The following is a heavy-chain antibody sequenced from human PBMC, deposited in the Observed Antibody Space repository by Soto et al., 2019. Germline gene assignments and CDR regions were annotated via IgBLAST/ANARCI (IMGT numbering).Heavy chain of an antibody. J-gene: IGHJ6*02. D-gene: IGHD2-15*01. CDR1: GGSVRSDSDY. CDR3: AXEWRCIRGRCPLMPLRYGLDV. Sequence: SETLSLTCTVSGGSVRSDSDYWSGVRQPPGKVLEWLVYVWEMGATDYNASLRGRLAGAGGTAEDQFSVKLSSVTGAYTAVYEXAXEWRCIRGRCPLMPLRYGLDVWGQGTTVT. CDR2: VWEMGAT. V-gene: IGHV4-61*01.